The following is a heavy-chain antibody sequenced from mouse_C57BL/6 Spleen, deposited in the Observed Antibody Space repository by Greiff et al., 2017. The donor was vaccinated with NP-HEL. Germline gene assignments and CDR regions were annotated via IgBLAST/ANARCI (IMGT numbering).Heavy chain of an antibody. Sequence: QVQLQQPGAELVMPGASVKLSCKASGYTFTSYWMHWVKQRPGQGLEWIGEIDPSDSYTNYNQKFKGKSTLTVDKSSSTAYMQLSSLTSEDSAVYYCARSSYDYDRYFDYWGQGTTLTVSS. D-gene: IGHD2-4*01. CDR3: ARSSYDYDRYFDY. CDR2: IDPSDSYT. V-gene: IGHV1-69*01. J-gene: IGHJ2*01. CDR1: GYTFTSYW.